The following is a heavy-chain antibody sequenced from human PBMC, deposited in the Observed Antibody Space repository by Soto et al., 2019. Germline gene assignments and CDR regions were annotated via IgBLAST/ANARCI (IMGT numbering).Heavy chain of an antibody. CDR2: IYYSGST. Sequence: PSETLSLTCTVSGGSISSYYWSWIRQPPGKGLEWIGYIYYSGSTNYNPSLKSRVTISVDTSKNQFSLKLSSVTAADTAVYYCARINYRDSDFDYWGQGTLVTVSS. J-gene: IGHJ4*02. D-gene: IGHD4-17*01. CDR3: ARINYRDSDFDY. V-gene: IGHV4-59*01. CDR1: GGSISSYY.